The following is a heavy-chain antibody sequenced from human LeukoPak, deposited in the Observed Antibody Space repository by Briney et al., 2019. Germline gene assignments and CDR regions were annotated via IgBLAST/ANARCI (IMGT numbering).Heavy chain of an antibody. CDR1: GGSFSGYY. D-gene: IGHD3-3*01. CDR2: INHSGST. V-gene: IGHV4-34*01. CDR3: ARGQSNFWSGYPPHFDY. Sequence: SETLSLTCAVYGGSFSGYYWSWIGQPPGKRLEWIGEINHSGSTNYNPSLKSRVTISVDTSKNQFSLKLSSVTAADTAVYYCARGQSNFWSGYPPHFDYWGQGTLVTVSS. J-gene: IGHJ4*02.